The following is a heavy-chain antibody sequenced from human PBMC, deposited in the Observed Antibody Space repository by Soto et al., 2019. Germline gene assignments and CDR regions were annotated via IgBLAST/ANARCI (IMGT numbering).Heavy chain of an antibody. CDR3: ARGDPLLWFGEKVYYGMDV. D-gene: IGHD3-10*01. J-gene: IGHJ6*02. CDR1: GGSISSSSYY. V-gene: IGHV4-61*05. Sequence: SETLSLTCTVSGGSISSSSYYWGWIRQPPGKGLEWIGYIYYSGSTNYNPSLRSRVTISVDTSKNQFSLKLSSVTAADTAVYYCARGDPLLWFGEKVYYGMDVWGQGTTVTVSS. CDR2: IYYSGST.